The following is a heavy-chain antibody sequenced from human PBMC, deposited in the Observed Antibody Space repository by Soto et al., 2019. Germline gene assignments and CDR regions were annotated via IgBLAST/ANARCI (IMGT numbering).Heavy chain of an antibody. V-gene: IGHV1-69*06. D-gene: IGHD3-3*01. CDR3: ARGLLRFLEWPHYYGMDV. CDR2: IIPIFGTA. Sequence: SVKVSCKASGGTFSSYAISWVRQAPGQGLEWMGGIIPIFGTANYAQKFQGRVTITADKSTSTAYMELSSLRSEDTAVYYCARGLLRFLEWPHYYGMDVWGQGTTVTVSS. CDR1: GGTFSSYA. J-gene: IGHJ6*02.